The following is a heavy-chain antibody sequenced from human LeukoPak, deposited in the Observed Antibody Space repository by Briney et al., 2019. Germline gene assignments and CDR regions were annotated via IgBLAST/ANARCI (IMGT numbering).Heavy chain of an antibody. D-gene: IGHD1-26*01. CDR2: ISGSGGST. J-gene: IGHJ4*02. CDR3: AKAGKGATKPYYFDY. CDR1: GFTFSSYA. V-gene: IGHV3-23*01. Sequence: PGGTLRLSCAASGFTFSSYAMSWVRQAPGKGLEGVSAISGSGGSTYYADSVKGRFTISRDNSKNTLYVQMNSLRAEDTAAYYCAKAGKGATKPYYFDYWGQGTLVTVSS.